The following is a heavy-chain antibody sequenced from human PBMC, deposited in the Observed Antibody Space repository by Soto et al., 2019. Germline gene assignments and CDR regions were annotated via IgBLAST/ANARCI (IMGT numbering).Heavy chain of an antibody. J-gene: IGHJ6*02. CDR3: ARTSAAGKYYYGMDV. CDR1: GYSFSSDW. D-gene: IGHD6-13*01. Sequence: PGESRKISCKGSGYSFSSDWIGGVRQMPGKGLEWMGIIYPGDSDTRYSPSFQGQVTISADKSISTAYLQWSSLKASDTAMYYCARTSAAGKYYYGMDVWGQGTTVTVSS. CDR2: IYPGDSDT. V-gene: IGHV5-51*01.